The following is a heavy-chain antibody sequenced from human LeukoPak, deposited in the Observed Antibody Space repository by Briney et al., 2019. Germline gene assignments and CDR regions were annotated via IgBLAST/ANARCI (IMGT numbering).Heavy chain of an antibody. D-gene: IGHD5-18*01. Sequence: AGGSLRLSCAASGFTFSSYGMHWVRQAPGKGLEWVAFIRYDGSNKYYADSAKGRFTISRDNSKNTLYLQMNSLRAEDTAVYYCARRGYSYTDYWYFDLWGRGTLVTVSS. CDR2: IRYDGSNK. J-gene: IGHJ2*01. CDR3: ARRGYSYTDYWYFDL. V-gene: IGHV3-30*02. CDR1: GFTFSSYG.